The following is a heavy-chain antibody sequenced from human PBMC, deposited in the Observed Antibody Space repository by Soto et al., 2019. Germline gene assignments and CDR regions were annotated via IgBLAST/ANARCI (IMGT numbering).Heavy chain of an antibody. D-gene: IGHD2-2*01. CDR3: ARDRVGIEVVGHYYYYGMDV. J-gene: IGHJ6*02. Sequence: SVKVSCKASGGPFITYAIIWVRQAPGQGLEWMGGIIPIFGTVSHAQKFQGRVTITADKFTTTAYMELSSLRSEDTAMYYCARDRVGIEVVGHYYYYGMDVWGQGTTVTVSS. V-gene: IGHV1-69*06. CDR2: IIPIFGTV. CDR1: GGPFITYA.